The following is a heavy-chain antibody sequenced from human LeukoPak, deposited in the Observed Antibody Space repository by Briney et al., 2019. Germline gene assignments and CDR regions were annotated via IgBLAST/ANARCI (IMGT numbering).Heavy chain of an antibody. J-gene: IGHJ4*02. CDR1: GFTFSSHA. D-gene: IGHD6-13*01. V-gene: IGHV3-23*01. CDR2: ISRSGATT. Sequence: GGSLRLSCAASGFTFSSHAMSWVRQAPGKGLEWVSSISRSGATTYYADSVKGRFTIIRDTSKNTLSLQMNSLRAGDTAVYYCAKDLGYSTSWYAFDYWGQGTLVTVSS. CDR3: AKDLGYSTSWYAFDY.